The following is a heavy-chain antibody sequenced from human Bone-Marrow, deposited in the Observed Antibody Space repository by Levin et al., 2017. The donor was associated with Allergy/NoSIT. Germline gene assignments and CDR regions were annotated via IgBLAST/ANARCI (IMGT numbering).Heavy chain of an antibody. V-gene: IGHV1-46*02. Sequence: RGESLKISCQTSGYTFYAYYVHWVRQAPGQGLEWMGFINPSGRSTTTYAQKFQGRVTMTRDTSTSTVYMELSSLTSDDTAVYYCARGDGGSTGSFYYSFMDVWGEGTTVFVS. CDR1: GYTFYAYY. J-gene: IGHJ6*03. CDR2: INPSGRST. D-gene: IGHD6-13*01. CDR3: ARGDGGSTGSFYYSFMDV.